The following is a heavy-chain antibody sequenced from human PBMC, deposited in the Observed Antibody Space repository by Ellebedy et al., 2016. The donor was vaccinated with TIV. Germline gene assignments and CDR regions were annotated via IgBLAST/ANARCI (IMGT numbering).Heavy chain of an antibody. D-gene: IGHD2-15*01. CDR2: VSYNGEYT. V-gene: IGHV3-30*04. CDR3: VGEVGPRMLNS. J-gene: IGHJ5*02. CDR1: GFTFSSHA. Sequence: GGSLRLSXAASGFTFSSHAMHWVRQAPGQGLEWVAVVSYNGEYTFHADSVKGRFSISRDSSMNMLYLQMNSLGVDDTAVYYCVGEVGPRMLNSWGQGTLVTVSS.